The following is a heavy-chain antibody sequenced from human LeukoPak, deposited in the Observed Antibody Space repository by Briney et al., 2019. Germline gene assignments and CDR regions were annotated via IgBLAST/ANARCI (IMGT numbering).Heavy chain of an antibody. Sequence: SETLSLTCTVSGGAISGYYWSWIRQPPGKGLEWIGYIYYTGSTNYNPSLKSRVTISLDTSKNQFSLKLSSVTAADTAVYYCARDRYFDYWGQGTLVTVS. CDR3: ARDRYFDY. CDR2: IYYTGST. J-gene: IGHJ4*02. CDR1: GGAISGYY. V-gene: IGHV4-59*01.